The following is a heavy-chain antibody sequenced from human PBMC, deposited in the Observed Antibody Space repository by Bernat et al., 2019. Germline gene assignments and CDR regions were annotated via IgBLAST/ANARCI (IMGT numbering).Heavy chain of an antibody. Sequence: EVQLVESGGGLVKPGGSLRLSCAASGFTFSNAWMNWVRHAPGKGLEWVGRIKSKTDGGTTDYAAPVKGRFTISRDDSKNTLYLQMNSLKTEDTAVYYCTTRVPYGSGSYRVDYWGQGTLVTVSS. CDR1: GFTFSNAW. CDR2: IKSKTDGGTT. CDR3: TTRVPYGSGSYRVDY. V-gene: IGHV3-15*07. D-gene: IGHD3-10*01. J-gene: IGHJ4*02.